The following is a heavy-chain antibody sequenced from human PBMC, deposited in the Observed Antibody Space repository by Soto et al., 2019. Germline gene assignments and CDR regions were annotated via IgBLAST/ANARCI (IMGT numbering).Heavy chain of an antibody. CDR2: MNPNSGNT. CDR1: GYTFTSYD. D-gene: IGHD3-10*01. CDR3: ARVQYYYGSGSYYTGYMDV. Sequence: ASVKVSCKASGYTFTSYDINWVRQATGQGLEWMGWMNPNSGNTGYAQKFQGRVTMTRNTSISTAYVELSSLRSEDTAVYYCARVQYYYGSGSYYTGYMDVWGKGTTVTVSS. J-gene: IGHJ6*03. V-gene: IGHV1-8*01.